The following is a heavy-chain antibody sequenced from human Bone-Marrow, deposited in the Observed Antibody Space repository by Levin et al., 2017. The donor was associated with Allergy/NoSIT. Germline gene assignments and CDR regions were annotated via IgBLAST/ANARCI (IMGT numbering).Heavy chain of an antibody. CDR2: INRDGGDG. J-gene: IGHJ4*02. CDR1: GFTFSGYW. V-gene: IGHV3-7*01. CDR3: ARNGAWSFEF. Sequence: SGGSLRLSCAFAGFTFSGYWMAWVRQAPGNGLEWVANINRDGGDGYYVDSVKGRFTICRDNARKSLDLQMNSLRVEDTAVYDAARNGAWSFEFWGQGTLVTVSS. D-gene: IGHD2-8*01.